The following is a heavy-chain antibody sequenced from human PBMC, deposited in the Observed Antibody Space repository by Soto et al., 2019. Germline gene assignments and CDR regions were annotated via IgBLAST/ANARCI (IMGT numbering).Heavy chain of an antibody. CDR1: GFTFSDFY. V-gene: IGHV3-11*01. CDR2: ISSSSSII. J-gene: IGHJ3*02. D-gene: IGHD3-16*01. Sequence: GGSLRLSCEASGFTFSDFYMSWIRQAPGKGLEWVSYISSSSSIIYNSDSVKGRFTISRDNAKQSLFLQMNSLRAEDTAVYYCATFSRHPVGGFDIWGQGTMVTVSS. CDR3: ATFSRHPVGGFDI.